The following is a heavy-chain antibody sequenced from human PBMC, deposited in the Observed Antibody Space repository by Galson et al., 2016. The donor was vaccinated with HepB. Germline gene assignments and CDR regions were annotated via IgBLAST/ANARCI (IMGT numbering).Heavy chain of an antibody. CDR3: ARGPRAYFDF. J-gene: IGHJ4*01. CDR2: TYYRSKWYN. V-gene: IGHV6-1*01. Sequence: CAISGDSVSSNSAAWNWIRQPPSRGLEWLGRTYYRSKWYNDYAVSVKSRITINPNTSKNQFSLQLNSVTPEDTAVYYCARGPRAYFDFWGQGTLVTVSS. CDR1: GDSVSSNSAA.